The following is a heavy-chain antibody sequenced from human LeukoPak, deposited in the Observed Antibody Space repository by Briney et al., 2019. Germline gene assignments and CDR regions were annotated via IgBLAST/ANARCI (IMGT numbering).Heavy chain of an antibody. J-gene: IGHJ4*02. CDR3: AKEMAATNAFDY. CDR2: ISGSGGSA. Sequence: GGSLRLSCAASGFTFGTYAMTWVRQAPGKGLEWVSGISGSGGSAYYADSVKGRFTISRDNSKNTLHLHMNSLRAEDTAVYYCAKEMAATNAFDYWGQGTLVTVSS. D-gene: IGHD5-24*01. V-gene: IGHV3-23*01. CDR1: GFTFGTYA.